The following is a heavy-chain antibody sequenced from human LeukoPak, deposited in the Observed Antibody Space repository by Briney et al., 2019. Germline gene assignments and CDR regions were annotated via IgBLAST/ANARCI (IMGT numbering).Heavy chain of an antibody. V-gene: IGHV3-23*01. Sequence: PGGSLRLSCAASGFTFSNYAMSWVRQAPGKGLEWLSDISGSGHMIDYADSVKGRFTISRDNSENTVYLQMNSLRAEDTAVYYCAKDLRYYDFWSGYSGAFDIWGQGTMVTVSS. J-gene: IGHJ3*02. CDR2: ISGSGHMI. CDR3: AKDLRYYDFWSGYSGAFDI. D-gene: IGHD3-3*01. CDR1: GFTFSNYA.